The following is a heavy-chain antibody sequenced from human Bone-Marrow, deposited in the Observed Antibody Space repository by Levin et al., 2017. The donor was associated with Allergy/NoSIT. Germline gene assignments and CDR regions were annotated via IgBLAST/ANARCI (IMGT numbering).Heavy chain of an antibody. CDR1: GYSISSGYY. Sequence: SETLSLTCTVSGYSISSGYYWGWIRQPPGKGLEWIGSIYHSGSTYYNPSLKSRVTISVDTSKNQFSLKLSSVTAADTAVYYCARAGQLVPRGWFDPWGQGTLVTVSS. V-gene: IGHV4-38-2*02. CDR2: IYHSGST. D-gene: IGHD6-6*01. J-gene: IGHJ5*02. CDR3: ARAGQLVPRGWFDP.